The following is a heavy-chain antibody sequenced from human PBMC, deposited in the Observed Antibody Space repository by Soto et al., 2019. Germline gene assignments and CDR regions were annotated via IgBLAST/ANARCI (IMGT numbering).Heavy chain of an antibody. CDR2: FHPERVET. CDR1: GFTLSDAS. J-gene: IGHJ4*02. Sequence: VQLVQSGAAVKKPGASVKVSCKVSGFTLSDASIHWVRQDPGRGLEWMGGFHPERVETIYPQKFQGQVTMTEDTSIATASMELSSLRSEDTALYFCVRQRDYVVATQLINFFDYWGQGALVTVSS. CDR3: VRQRDYVVATQLINFFDY. D-gene: IGHD5-12*01. V-gene: IGHV1-24*01.